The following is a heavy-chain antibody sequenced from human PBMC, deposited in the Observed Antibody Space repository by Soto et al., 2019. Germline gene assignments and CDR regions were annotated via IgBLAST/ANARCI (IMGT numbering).Heavy chain of an antibody. D-gene: IGHD2-15*01. V-gene: IGHV1-69*02. Sequence: QVQLVQSGAEVKKPGSSVKVSCKASGGTFSSYTISWVRQAPGQGLEWMGRIIPILGIANYAQKFQGRVTITADKSTSTAYMELSSLRSEDTAVDYCARGPINSKGGYYYYYMDVWGKGTTVTVSS. CDR3: ARGPINSKGGYYYYYMDV. J-gene: IGHJ6*03. CDR1: GGTFSSYT. CDR2: IIPILGIA.